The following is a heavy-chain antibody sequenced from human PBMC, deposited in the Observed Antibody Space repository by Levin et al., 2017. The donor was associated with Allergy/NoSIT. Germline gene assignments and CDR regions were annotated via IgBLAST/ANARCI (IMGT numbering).Heavy chain of an antibody. V-gene: IGHV3-23*01. CDR3: AKEGPVVVQGALDD. CDR2: ITGDGGIT. CDR1: GFRFNTHV. J-gene: IGHJ4*02. Sequence: PGGSLRLSCAASGFRFNTHVMAWVRQAPGKGLEWLSAITGDGGITHYSRSLRGRFTISRDNSKNTLFLEMNSLRAEDTAIYYCAKEGPVVVQGALDDWGQGTLVIVSS. D-gene: IGHD2-15*01.